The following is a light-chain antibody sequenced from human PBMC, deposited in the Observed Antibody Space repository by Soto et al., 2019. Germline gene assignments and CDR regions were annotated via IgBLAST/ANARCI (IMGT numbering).Light chain of an antibody. J-gene: IGKJ4*01. CDR3: QQHGTSPI. CDR2: GAS. V-gene: IGKV3-20*01. CDR1: QAVSSIL. Sequence: EVVLTQSPGTLSLSPGERGTPSCRASQAVSSILLAWYQQKPGQAPRLLIYGASSRATGIPDRFSGSGSGTDFTLTVSRLEPEDFAVYYCQQHGTSPIFGGGTKVEIK.